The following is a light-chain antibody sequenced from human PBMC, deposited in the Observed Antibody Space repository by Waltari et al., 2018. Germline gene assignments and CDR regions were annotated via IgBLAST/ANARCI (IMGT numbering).Light chain of an antibody. CDR1: QNLFYSSNNQNY. J-gene: IGKJ3*01. V-gene: IGKV4-1*01. CDR2: WAS. CDR3: HQYYGTPFT. Sequence: DIVMTQSPDSLAVSLGERATINCKSSQNLFYSSNNQNYFAWYQQKPGQPPKLLIYWASSRGSGVPDRFSGSGSGTDFTLTISSLQAEDVAVYYCHQYYGTPFTFGPGTKVDIK.